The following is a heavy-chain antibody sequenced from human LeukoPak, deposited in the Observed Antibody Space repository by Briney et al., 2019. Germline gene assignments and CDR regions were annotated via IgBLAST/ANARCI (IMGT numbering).Heavy chain of an antibody. V-gene: IGHV3-13*04. Sequence: GGSLSLSCAASGFTFSSYDMHWVRQATGKGLEWVSSIGAAGDRFYSGSVRGRFTISRENAKNSLYLQMNSLRVGDTAVYYCARGLPGGLDPWGQGTLVTVSS. CDR2: IGAAGDR. D-gene: IGHD4-11*01. CDR3: ARGLPGGLDP. CDR1: GFTFSSYD. J-gene: IGHJ5*02.